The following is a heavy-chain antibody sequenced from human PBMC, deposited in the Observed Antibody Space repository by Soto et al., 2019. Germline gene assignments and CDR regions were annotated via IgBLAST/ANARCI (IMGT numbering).Heavy chain of an antibody. V-gene: IGHV3-48*02. CDR2: ISISSSTI. CDR1: GFTFSSYS. J-gene: IGHJ4*02. D-gene: IGHD3-22*01. Sequence: GGSLRLSCAASGFTFSSYSMNWVRQAPGKGLEWVSYISISSSTIYYADSVKGRFTISRDNAKNLLYLQMNSLRDEDTAVYYCASGYYYDSSGYYYEDLFDYWGQGTLVTVSS. CDR3: ASGYYYDSSGYYYEDLFDY.